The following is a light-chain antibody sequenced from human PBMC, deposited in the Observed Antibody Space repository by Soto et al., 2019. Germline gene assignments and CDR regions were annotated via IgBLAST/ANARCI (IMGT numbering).Light chain of an antibody. CDR2: DAS. CDR3: QQYNSFWT. V-gene: IGKV1-5*01. CDR1: QSISSW. J-gene: IGKJ1*01. Sequence: DIQMTQSPSTLSASVGDRVTITCRASQSISSWLAWYQQKPGKAPKLLIYDASYLERGVPSRFSGSGSETKFTLTISSLQPDDLATYYCQQYNSFWTFGQGTKVDIK.